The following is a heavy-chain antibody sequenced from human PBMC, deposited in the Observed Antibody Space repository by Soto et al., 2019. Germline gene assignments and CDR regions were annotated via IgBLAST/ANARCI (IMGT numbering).Heavy chain of an antibody. Sequence: GGSLRLSCAASGFTFSSYGMHWVRQAPGKGLEWVAVISYDGSNKYYADSVKGRFTISRDNSKNTLYLQMNSLRAEDTAVYYCAKDRDIVATITYFDYWGQGTLVTVSS. CDR3: AKDRDIVATITYFDY. D-gene: IGHD5-12*01. V-gene: IGHV3-30*18. CDR1: GFTFSSYG. J-gene: IGHJ4*02. CDR2: ISYDGSNK.